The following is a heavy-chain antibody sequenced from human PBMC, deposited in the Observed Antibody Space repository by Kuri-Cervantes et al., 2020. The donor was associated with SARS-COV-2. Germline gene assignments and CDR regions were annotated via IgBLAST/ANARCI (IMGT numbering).Heavy chain of an antibody. CDR2: ISSSSSYI. J-gene: IGHJ5*02. CDR3: VYGLWLDNWFDP. V-gene: IGHV3-21*01. CDR1: GFTFSSYW. Sequence: GESLKISCAASGFTFSSYWMSWVRQAPGKGLEWVSSISSSSSYIYYADSVKGRFTISRDNAKNSLCLQMNSLRAEDTAMYYCVYGLWLDNWFDPWGQGTLVTVSS. D-gene: IGHD3-10*01.